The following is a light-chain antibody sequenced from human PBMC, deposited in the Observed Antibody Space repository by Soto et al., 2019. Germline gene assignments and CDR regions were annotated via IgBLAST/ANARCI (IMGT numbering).Light chain of an antibody. J-gene: IGKJ1*01. CDR1: QTISSW. CDR2: KAS. Sequence: QLNKSLSTLSGSVEDRVTITSRASQTISSWLAWYQQKPGKAPKLLIYKASTLKSGVPSRFSGSGSGTEFTLTISSLQPDDFATYYCQHYNSYSEAFGQGSKVDIK. V-gene: IGKV1-5*03. CDR3: QHYNSYSEA.